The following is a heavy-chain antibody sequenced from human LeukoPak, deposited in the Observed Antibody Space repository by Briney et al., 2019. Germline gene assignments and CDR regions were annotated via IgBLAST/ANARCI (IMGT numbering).Heavy chain of an antibody. V-gene: IGHV4-59*08. CDR2: IYYRAGT. CDR3: ARHKYSSSWPPLLDY. CDR1: DRYRHTYY. D-gene: IGHD6-13*01. Sequence: SETLSLTCTVPDRYRHTYYLSWIRKHPGKRLKGDAEIYYRAGTNYNPSLKSRVTISVDTSKIQFSLKLSSVASVETAVYHCARHKYSSSWPPLLDYWGQGTLVTVSS. J-gene: IGHJ4*02.